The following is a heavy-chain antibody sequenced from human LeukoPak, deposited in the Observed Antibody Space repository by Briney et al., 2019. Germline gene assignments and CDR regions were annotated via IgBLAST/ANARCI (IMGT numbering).Heavy chain of an antibody. CDR3: AKDGGYDILTGYYGFDY. Sequence: GGSLRLSCAASGFTFSSYAMSWVRQAPGKVLEWVSAISGSGGSTYYADSVKGRFTISRDNSKNTLYLQMNSLRAEDTAVYYCAKDGGYDILTGYYGFDYWGQGTLVTVSS. V-gene: IGHV3-23*01. CDR1: GFTFSSYA. CDR2: ISGSGGST. D-gene: IGHD3-9*01. J-gene: IGHJ4*02.